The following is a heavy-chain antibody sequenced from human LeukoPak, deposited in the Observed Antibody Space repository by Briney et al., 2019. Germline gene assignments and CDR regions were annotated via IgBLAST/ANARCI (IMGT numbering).Heavy chain of an antibody. D-gene: IGHD3-10*01. J-gene: IGHJ4*02. CDR2: IYTSGST. Sequence: SETLSLTCTVSGGSISSGSYYWSWIRQPAGKGLEWIGRIYTSGSTNYNPSLKSRVTISVDTSKNQFSLKLSSVTAADTAVYYCARDTYYYGSGRRHFDYWGQGTLVTVSS. CDR1: GGSISSGSYY. V-gene: IGHV4-61*02. CDR3: ARDTYYYGSGRRHFDY.